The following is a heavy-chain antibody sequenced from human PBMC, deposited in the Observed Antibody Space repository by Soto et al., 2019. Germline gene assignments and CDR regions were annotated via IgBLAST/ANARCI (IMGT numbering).Heavy chain of an antibody. CDR3: ARVRAELGYCSGGSCLPYYYGMDV. CDR2: ISAYNGDT. D-gene: IGHD2-15*01. J-gene: IGHJ6*02. CDR1: GYTFTSYG. Sequence: QVQLVQSGAEVKKPGASVKVSCKASGYTFTSYGISWVRQAPGQGLGWMGWISAYNGDTEYAQKFQGRVTMTTDTSTSTVYMELRSLRSDDTAVYYCARVRAELGYCSGGSCLPYYYGMDVWGQGTTVTVSS. V-gene: IGHV1-18*01.